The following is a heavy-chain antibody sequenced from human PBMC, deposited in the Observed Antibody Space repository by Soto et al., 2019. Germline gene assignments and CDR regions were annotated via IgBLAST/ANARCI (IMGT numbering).Heavy chain of an antibody. J-gene: IGHJ5*02. CDR1: GYTFTSYA. D-gene: IGHD3-9*01. CDR2: INAGNGNT. Sequence: SVKVACAACGYTFTSYAMHWVRQATGQRLEWMGWINAGNGNTKYSQKFQGRVTITRDTSASTAYMELSSLRSEDTAVYYCAGAYYDILTGYSLNWFDPWGQGTLVTVSS. CDR3: AGAYYDILTGYSLNWFDP. V-gene: IGHV1-3*01.